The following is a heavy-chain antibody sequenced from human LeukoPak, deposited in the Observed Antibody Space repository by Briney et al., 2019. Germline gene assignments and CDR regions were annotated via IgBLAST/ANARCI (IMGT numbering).Heavy chain of an antibody. CDR1: GGSISSYY. V-gene: IGHV4-59*12. D-gene: IGHD3-22*01. CDR3: ARTTTMIDTSWFDP. Sequence: SETLSLTCTVSGGSISSYYWSWIRQPPGKGLEWIGYIYYSGSTNYNPSLKSRVTIPVDTSKNQFSLKLSSVTAADTAVYYCARTTTMIDTSWFDPWGQGTLVTVSS. CDR2: IYYSGST. J-gene: IGHJ5*02.